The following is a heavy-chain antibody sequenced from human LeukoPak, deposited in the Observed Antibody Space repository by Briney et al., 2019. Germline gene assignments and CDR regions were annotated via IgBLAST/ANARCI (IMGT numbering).Heavy chain of an antibody. J-gene: IGHJ4*02. CDR1: GFTFSSCA. CDR2: ISSSSSTI. CDR3: ACLAPDSRSDY. V-gene: IGHV3-48*01. Sequence: PGGSLRLSCAASGFTFSSCAMSWVRQAPGKGLEGGSYISSSSSTIYYADSVKGRFTISRDNAKNSLYLQMHSVRAEDTAVYYCACLAPDSRSDYWGQGTLVPVSS. D-gene: IGHD3-22*01.